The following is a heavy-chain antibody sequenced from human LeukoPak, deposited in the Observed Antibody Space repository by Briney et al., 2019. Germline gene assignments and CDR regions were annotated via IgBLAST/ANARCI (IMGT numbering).Heavy chain of an antibody. V-gene: IGHV3-48*01. CDR1: GFTFSSYN. J-gene: IGHJ3*02. CDR3: ARDGNWYAFDI. D-gene: IGHD2/OR15-2a*01. CDR2: ISSSGSSI. Sequence: GGSLRLSCAASGFTFSSYNMNWVRQAPGKGLEWVSYISSSGSSIYYADSVKGRFTISRDNSKNTLYLQKNSLRAEDTAMYYCARDGNWYAFDIWGQGTMVTVSS.